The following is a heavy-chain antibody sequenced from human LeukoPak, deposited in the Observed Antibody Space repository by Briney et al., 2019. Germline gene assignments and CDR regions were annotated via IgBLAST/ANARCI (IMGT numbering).Heavy chain of an antibody. D-gene: IGHD3-3*01. J-gene: IGHJ5*02. CDR3: ARVGTSNAYYDFWSGYYSWFDP. CDR2: IYSGST. Sequence: SSETLSLTCTVSSGSISSSSYYWGWIRQPPGKGLERIGSIYSGSTYYNPSLKSRVTISVDTSKNQFSLKLSSVTAADTAVYYCARVGTSNAYYDFWSGYYSWFDPWGQGTLVTVSS. CDR1: SGSISSSSYY. V-gene: IGHV4-39*07.